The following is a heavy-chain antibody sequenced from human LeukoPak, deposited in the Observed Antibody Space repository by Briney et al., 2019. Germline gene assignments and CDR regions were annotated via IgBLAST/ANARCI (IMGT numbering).Heavy chain of an antibody. J-gene: IGHJ3*01. CDR2: LNVYNGNT. CDR3: ARFLKGDIFFF. V-gene: IGHV1-18*01. CDR1: GYNFATYG. D-gene: IGHD3-9*01. Sequence: ASVKVSCKASGYNFATYGITWVRQAPGQGLEWMGWLNVYNGNTNSAQKIKGRVTMTTDTSTTTVYMELRSLRSGDTAVYYCARFLKGDIFFFGGKGKMVPASS.